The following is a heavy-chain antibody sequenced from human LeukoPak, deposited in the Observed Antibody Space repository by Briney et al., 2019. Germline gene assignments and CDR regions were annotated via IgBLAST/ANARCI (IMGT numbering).Heavy chain of an antibody. CDR2: ISATGIYR. CDR3: ARPPVYYDESSGYLTISNWYFDL. D-gene: IGHD3-22*01. CDR1: EFTFSRYS. Sequence: GGSLRLSCAASEFTFSRYSMNWVRQAPGKGLEWVSSISATGIYRYYVDSVKGRFTISRDNAKNSLYLQMNSLRAEDTAVYYCARPPVYYDESSGYLTISNWYFDLWGRGTLVTVSS. V-gene: IGHV3-21*01. J-gene: IGHJ2*01.